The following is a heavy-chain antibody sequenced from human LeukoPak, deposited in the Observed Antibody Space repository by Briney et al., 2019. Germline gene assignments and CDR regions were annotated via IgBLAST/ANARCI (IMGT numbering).Heavy chain of an antibody. CDR3: ARGIAAAGTALYN. Sequence: GGSLRLSCAVSGFTVSSNYMSWVRQAPGKGLEWVSVIYSDGSTYSADSVKGRFTISRDNSKNTLYLQINSLRAEDTAVYYCARGIAAAGTALYNWGQGTLLAVSS. V-gene: IGHV3-53*01. CDR2: IYSDGST. J-gene: IGHJ4*02. D-gene: IGHD6-13*01. CDR1: GFTVSSNY.